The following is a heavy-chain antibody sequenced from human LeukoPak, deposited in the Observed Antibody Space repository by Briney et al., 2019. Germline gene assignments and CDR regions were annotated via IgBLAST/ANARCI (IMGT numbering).Heavy chain of an antibody. CDR3: ATGDGYNSFDY. J-gene: IGHJ4*02. V-gene: IGHV4-4*07. CDR1: GGSISSYY. CDR2: IYTSGST. D-gene: IGHD5-24*01. Sequence: SETLSLTCTVSGGSISSYYWNWIRQPAGKGLEWIGRIYTSGSTNYNSSLKSRVTMSVDTSKNQVSLKLSSVTAADTAVYYCATGDGYNSFDYWGQGTLVTVSS.